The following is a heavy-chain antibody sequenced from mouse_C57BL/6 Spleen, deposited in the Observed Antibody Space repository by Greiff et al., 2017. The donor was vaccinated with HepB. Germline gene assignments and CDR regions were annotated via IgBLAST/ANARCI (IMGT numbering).Heavy chain of an antibody. J-gene: IGHJ3*01. D-gene: IGHD2-1*01. CDR3: ARDGGNYRFAY. CDR2: ISYSGST. CDR1: GYSITSGYD. V-gene: IGHV3-1*01. Sequence: EVQGVESGPGMVKPSQSLSLTCTVTGYSITSGYDWHWIRHFPGNKLEWMGYISYSGSTNYNPSLKSRISITHDTSKNHFFLKLNSVTTEDTATYYCARDGGNYRFAYWGQGTLVTVSA.